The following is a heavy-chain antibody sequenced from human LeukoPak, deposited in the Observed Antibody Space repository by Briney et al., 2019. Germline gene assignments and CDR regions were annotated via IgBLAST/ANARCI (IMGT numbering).Heavy chain of an antibody. D-gene: IGHD2-2*01. V-gene: IGHV5-10-1*01. Sequence: GESLRISCKGSGYSFTSYWISWVRQMPGKGLEWMGRIDPSDSYTNYSPSFQGHVTISADKSISTAYLQWSSLKASDTAMYYCARDIVVVPAAMTYSYGMDVWGKGTTVTVSS. CDR2: IDPSDSYT. CDR1: GYSFTSYW. CDR3: ARDIVVVPAAMTYSYGMDV. J-gene: IGHJ6*04.